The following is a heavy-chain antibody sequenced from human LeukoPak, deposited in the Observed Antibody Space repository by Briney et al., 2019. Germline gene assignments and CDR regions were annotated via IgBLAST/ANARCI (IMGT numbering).Heavy chain of an antibody. CDR1: GFTFSNYA. V-gene: IGHV3-23*01. CDR3: ARDGHYDSSGFTLQY. Sequence: PGGSLRLSCTGSGFTFSNYAITWVRQTPGKGLEWVSTVSSSGTSTYYADSVKGRFTISRDNSKNTLYLKMNSLRVEDTAVYYCARDGHYDSSGFTLQYWGQGTLVTVSS. D-gene: IGHD3-22*01. J-gene: IGHJ1*01. CDR2: VSSSGTST.